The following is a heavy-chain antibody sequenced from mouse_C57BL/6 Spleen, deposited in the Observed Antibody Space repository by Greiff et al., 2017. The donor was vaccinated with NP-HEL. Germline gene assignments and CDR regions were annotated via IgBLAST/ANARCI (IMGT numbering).Heavy chain of an antibody. Sequence: QVQLQQSGPELVKPGASVTISCKASGYAFSSSWMNWVKQRPGQGLEWIGWIYPGSGNTKYNASFKGKATLTVDTSSSTVYMQLRSLTSEDSAVYFCARSGDGSSYFDYWGQGTTLTVSS. V-gene: IGHV1-84*01. J-gene: IGHJ2*01. CDR1: GYAFSSSW. CDR2: IYPGSGNT. D-gene: IGHD1-1*01. CDR3: ARSGDGSSYFDY.